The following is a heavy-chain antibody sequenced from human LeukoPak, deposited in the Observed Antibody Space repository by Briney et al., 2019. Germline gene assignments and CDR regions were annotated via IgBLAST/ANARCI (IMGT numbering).Heavy chain of an antibody. CDR2: IRSKAYGGTT. D-gene: IGHD5-12*01. V-gene: IGHV3-49*04. J-gene: IGHJ4*02. Sequence: GSLRLSCTASGFTFGDYAMSWVRQAPGKGLEWVGFIRSKAYGGTTEYAASVKGRFTISRDDSKSIAYLQMNSLKTEDTAVYYCTRVPNSGYDLDYWGQGTLVTVSS. CDR3: TRVPNSGYDLDY. CDR1: GFTFGDYA.